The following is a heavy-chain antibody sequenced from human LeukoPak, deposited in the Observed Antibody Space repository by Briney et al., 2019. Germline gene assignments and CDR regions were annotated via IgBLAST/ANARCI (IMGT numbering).Heavy chain of an antibody. J-gene: IGHJ4*02. D-gene: IGHD3-10*01. CDR2: ISSSLSTM. CDR1: GFTFSSYG. V-gene: IGHV3-48*02. CDR3: ARSITMIRGATLPIDY. Sequence: GRSLRLSCAASGFTFSSYGMHWVRQAPGKGLEWVSYISSSLSTMQYADSVKGRFTISRDNAKNSLSLLMNSLRDEDTAVYYCARSITMIRGATLPIDYWGQGTLVTVSS.